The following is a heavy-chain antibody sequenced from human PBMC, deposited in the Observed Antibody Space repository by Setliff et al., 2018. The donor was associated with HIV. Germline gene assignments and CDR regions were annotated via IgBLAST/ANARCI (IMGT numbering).Heavy chain of an antibody. CDR2: ISSKDGST. CDR3: AKSSWWEPRAY. V-gene: IGHV3-23*01. J-gene: IGHJ4*02. CDR1: GFTFGDYA. D-gene: IGHD2-15*01. Sequence: GGSLRLSCTASGFTFGDYAMSWVRQAPGKGLEWVSAISSKDGSTYYADSVRGRFTISRDNSKNTLYLQMNSLRAEDTAVYYCAKSSWWEPRAYWGQGTLVTVSS.